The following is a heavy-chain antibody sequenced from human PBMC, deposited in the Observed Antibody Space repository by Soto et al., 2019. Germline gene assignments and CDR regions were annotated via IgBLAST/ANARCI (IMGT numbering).Heavy chain of an antibody. V-gene: IGHV4-39*01. D-gene: IGHD1-7*01. CDR2: IYYSGST. CDR1: GGSISSSSYY. CDR3: AGGDNNWNYGYDY. Sequence: QLQLQESGPGLVKPSETLSLTCTVSGGSISSSSYYWGWIRQPPGKGLEWIGSIYYSGSTYYNPSLKSRVTISVDTSKNQFSLKLSSVTAADTAVYYCAGGDNNWNYGYDYWGQGTLVTVSS. J-gene: IGHJ4*02.